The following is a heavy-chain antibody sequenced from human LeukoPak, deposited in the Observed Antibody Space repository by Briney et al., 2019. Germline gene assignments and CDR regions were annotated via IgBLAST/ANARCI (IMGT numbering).Heavy chain of an antibody. V-gene: IGHV3-7*03. J-gene: IGHJ4*02. Sequence: GGSLRLSCAASGFTFSNYWMSWVRQAPAKGLEWEANIKQDGSEKYYVDSVKGRFTISRDNAKNSLFLQMNSLRAEDTAVYYCARDAPLPLAARTRSYFDYWGQGTLVTVSS. D-gene: IGHD6-6*01. CDR1: GFTFSNYW. CDR2: IKQDGSEK. CDR3: ARDAPLPLAARTRSYFDY.